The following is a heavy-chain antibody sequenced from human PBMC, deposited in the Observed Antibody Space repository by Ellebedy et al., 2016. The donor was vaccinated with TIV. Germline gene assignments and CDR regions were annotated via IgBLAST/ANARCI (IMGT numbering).Heavy chain of an antibody. Sequence: GESLKISXAASGFTFSSYWMHWVRQAPGKGLEWVANIKQDGSVKKYVDSVKGQFTISRDNGKNSLYLQMNSLRGEDTAVYYCAREVGGGGAYWGQGTLVTVSS. CDR1: GFTFSSYW. J-gene: IGHJ4*02. CDR3: AREVGGGGAY. CDR2: IKQDGSVK. V-gene: IGHV3-7*01. D-gene: IGHD2-21*01.